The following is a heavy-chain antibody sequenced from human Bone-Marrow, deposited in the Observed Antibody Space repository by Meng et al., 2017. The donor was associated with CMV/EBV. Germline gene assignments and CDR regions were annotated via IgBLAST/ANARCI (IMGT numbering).Heavy chain of an antibody. CDR2: IIPIFGTA. Sequence: SVKVSCKASGYTFTSYAISWVRQAPGQGLEWMGGIIPIFGTANYAQKFQGRVTITTDESTSTAYMELSSLRSEDTALYYCARLKDVGSSIDLWGQGTLVTVSS. CDR1: GYTFTSYA. D-gene: IGHD1-26*01. J-gene: IGHJ5*02. CDR3: ARLKDVGSSIDL. V-gene: IGHV1-69*05.